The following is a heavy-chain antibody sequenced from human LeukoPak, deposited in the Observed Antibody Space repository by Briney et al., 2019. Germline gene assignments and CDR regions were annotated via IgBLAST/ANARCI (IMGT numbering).Heavy chain of an antibody. V-gene: IGHV3-23*01. Sequence: GGSLRLSCAASGFTFSSYSMNWVRQAPGKGLEWVSGISGSGGSTYYADSVKGRFTISRDNSKNTLYLQMNSLRAEDTAVYYCAKDRGTIFGVAPPSYWGQGTLVTVSS. D-gene: IGHD3-3*01. CDR3: AKDRGTIFGVAPPSY. J-gene: IGHJ4*02. CDR2: ISGSGGST. CDR1: GFTFSSYS.